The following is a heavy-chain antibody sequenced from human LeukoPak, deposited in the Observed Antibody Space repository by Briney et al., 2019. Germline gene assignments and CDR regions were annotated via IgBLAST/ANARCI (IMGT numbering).Heavy chain of an antibody. J-gene: IGHJ6*03. CDR3: ARTYYGSGSLYYYYYYMDV. CDR2: IYYSWSP. D-gene: IGHD3-10*01. V-gene: IGHV4-59*01. CDR1: GGSFSGYY. Sequence: PSETLSLTCAVYGGSFSGYYWSWIRQPPGKGLEGIGYIYYSWSPNYNPSLKSRVTLSVDTSKNQFSLKLSSVTAADTAVYYCARTYYGSGSLYYYYYYMDVWGKGTTVTVSS.